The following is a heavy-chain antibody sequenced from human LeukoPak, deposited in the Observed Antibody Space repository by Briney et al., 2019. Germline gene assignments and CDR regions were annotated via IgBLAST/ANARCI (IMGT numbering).Heavy chain of an antibody. Sequence: PGGSLRLSCAASGFTFSSYSMNWVRQAPGKGLEWVSYISSSSSTIYYADSVKGRFTISRDNAKNSLYLQMNSLRAEDTAVYYCASSEWELPPGGDWGQGTLVTVSS. V-gene: IGHV3-48*01. CDR2: ISSSSSTI. CDR1: GFTFSSYS. D-gene: IGHD1-26*01. CDR3: ASSEWELPPGGD. J-gene: IGHJ4*02.